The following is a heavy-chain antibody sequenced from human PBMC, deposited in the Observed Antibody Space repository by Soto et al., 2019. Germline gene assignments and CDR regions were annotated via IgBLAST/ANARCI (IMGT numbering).Heavy chain of an antibody. V-gene: IGHV1-46*01. CDR1: GYTFTSYY. J-gene: IGHJ6*02. Sequence: ASVKVSCKASGYTFTSYYMHCVRQAPGQVLEWMGIINPGGGSTSYAQKFQGRVTMTRDTSTSTVYMELSSLRSEDTAVYYCARGYSSSWYRRYGMDVWGQGTTVTVSS. D-gene: IGHD6-13*01. CDR3: ARGYSSSWYRRYGMDV. CDR2: INPGGGST.